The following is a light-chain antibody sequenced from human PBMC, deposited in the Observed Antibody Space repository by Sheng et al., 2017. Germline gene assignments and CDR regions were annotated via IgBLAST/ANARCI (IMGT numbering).Light chain of an antibody. CDR3: QHRSSWPLT. Sequence: ENVLTQSPGTLSMSPGERATLSCRASQSVSTSFFDWYQQKPGQAPRLLIYSTSTRASGIPDRFSGSGSGTDFSLTITTVEPEDFAVYYCQHRSSWPLTFGGGTKVEI. CDR2: STS. CDR1: QSVSTSF. V-gene: IGKV3D-20*02. J-gene: IGKJ4*01.